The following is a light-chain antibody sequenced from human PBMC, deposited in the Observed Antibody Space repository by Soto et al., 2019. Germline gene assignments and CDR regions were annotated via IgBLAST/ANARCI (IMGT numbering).Light chain of an antibody. CDR1: GSLEYGDGLAS. J-gene: IGKJ1*01. V-gene: IGKV2-30*01. Sequence: DVVMTQSPLSLPVTLGQRAPFSGTSSGSLEYGDGLASLSWFQQRPGQSPRRLIYKTSNRNSGVPDRFSGSGSGTDFTLKINRVEAEDVGVYYCMQGTHWPPTFGRGTQVEIK. CDR2: KTS. CDR3: MQGTHWPPT.